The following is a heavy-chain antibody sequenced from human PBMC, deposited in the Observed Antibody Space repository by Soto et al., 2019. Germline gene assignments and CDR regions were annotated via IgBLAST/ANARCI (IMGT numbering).Heavy chain of an antibody. V-gene: IGHV1-18*01. CDR3: ARDRGYLWFGEKELLDAFDI. Sequence: ASVKVSCKASGYTFTSYGINWVRQAPGQGLEWMGWISAYNGHTKYGQKFQGRVTVTTDTSTSTAYMELRSLRSDDTAVYYCARDRGYLWFGEKELLDAFDIWGQGTMVTVSS. J-gene: IGHJ3*02. CDR1: GYTFTSYG. CDR2: ISAYNGHT. D-gene: IGHD3-10*01.